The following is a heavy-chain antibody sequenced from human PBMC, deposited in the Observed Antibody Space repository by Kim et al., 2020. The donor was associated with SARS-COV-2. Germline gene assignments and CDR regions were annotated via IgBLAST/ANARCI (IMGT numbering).Heavy chain of an antibody. D-gene: IGHD2-8*01. CDR1: GFAFSSNW. J-gene: IGHJ4*02. Sequence: GGSLTLSCAASGFAFSSNWMIWVRQAPGKGLEWVANIKQGGIEKNYVDSVKGRFTISRDDVKNSLYLQMNSLRSEDTAIYYCVRGPKYGVRADHFDYWGQGTLVTVSS. CDR3: VRGPKYGVRADHFDY. CDR2: IKQGGIEK. V-gene: IGHV3-7*03.